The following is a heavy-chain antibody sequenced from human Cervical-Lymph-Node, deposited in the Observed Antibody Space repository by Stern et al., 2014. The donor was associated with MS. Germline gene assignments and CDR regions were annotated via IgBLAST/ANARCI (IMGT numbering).Heavy chain of an antibody. CDR3: AREQLGLFAYYGLDI. V-gene: IGHV3-30*04. J-gene: IGHJ6*02. D-gene: IGHD6-6*01. Sequence: QVHLVESGGGVVQPGRSLRLSCTGSGFTFSMYAIHWVRQAPGKGLEWVAVISSDGSNRYYADSVQGRFTISRDNSKNTVFLQMNSLRADDTAMFYCAREQLGLFAYYGLDIWGQGTTVTVSS. CDR1: GFTFSMYA. CDR2: ISSDGSNR.